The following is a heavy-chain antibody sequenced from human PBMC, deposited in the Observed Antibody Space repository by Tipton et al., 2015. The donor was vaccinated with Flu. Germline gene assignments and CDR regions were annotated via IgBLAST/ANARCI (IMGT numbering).Heavy chain of an antibody. CDR3: ARGLAWRITMIVVNDYFDY. Sequence: SLRLSCAASGFTFSSYAMHWVRQAPGKGLEWVAVISYDGSNKYYADSVKGRFTISRDNSKNTLYLQMNSLRAEDTAVYYCARGLAWRITMIVVNDYFDYWGQGTLVTVSS. J-gene: IGHJ4*02. V-gene: IGHV3-30*04. CDR1: GFTFSSYA. CDR2: ISYDGSNK. D-gene: IGHD3-22*01.